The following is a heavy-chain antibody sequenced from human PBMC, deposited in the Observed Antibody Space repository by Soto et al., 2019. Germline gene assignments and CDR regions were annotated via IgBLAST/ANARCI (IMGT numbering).Heavy chain of an antibody. CDR1: GGTFSSYA. CDR3: ARVYYGGNSGQWFDP. V-gene: IGHV1-69*13. D-gene: IGHD4-17*01. CDR2: IIPIFGTA. J-gene: IGHJ5*02. Sequence: SVKVSCKASGGTFSSYAISWVRQAPGQGLEWMGGIIPIFGTANYAQKFQGRVTITADESTSTAYMELSSLRSEDTAVYYCARVYYGGNSGQWFDPWGQGTLVTVSS.